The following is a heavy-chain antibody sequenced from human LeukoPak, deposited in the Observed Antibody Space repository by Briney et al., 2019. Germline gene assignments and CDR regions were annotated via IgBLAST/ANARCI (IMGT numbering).Heavy chain of an antibody. CDR3: AREGRLATIPTPFDY. Sequence: ASVKVSCKASGYTFTGYYMHWVRQAPGQGLEWMGWINPNSGGTNYAQKFQGRVTMTRDTSISTAYMELSRLRSDDTAVYYCAREGRLATIPTPFDYWGQGTLVTVSS. CDR1: GYTFTGYY. D-gene: IGHD5-24*01. V-gene: IGHV1-2*02. CDR2: INPNSGGT. J-gene: IGHJ4*02.